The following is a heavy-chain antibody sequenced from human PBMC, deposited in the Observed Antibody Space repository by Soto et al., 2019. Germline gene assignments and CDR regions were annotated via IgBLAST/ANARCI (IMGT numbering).Heavy chain of an antibody. V-gene: IGHV1-24*01. Sequence: ASVKVSCKVSGYTLTELSMHWVRQAPGKGLERKGGFDPEDGETIYAQKFQGRVTMTEDTSTDTAYMELSSLRSEDTAVYYCATAPHYDILTGYMSYYYYYGMDVWGQGTTVTVSS. CDR2: FDPEDGET. D-gene: IGHD3-9*01. CDR1: GYTLTELS. CDR3: ATAPHYDILTGYMSYYYYYGMDV. J-gene: IGHJ6*02.